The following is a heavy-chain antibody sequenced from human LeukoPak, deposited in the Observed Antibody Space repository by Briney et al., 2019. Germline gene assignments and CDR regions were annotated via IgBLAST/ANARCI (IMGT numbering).Heavy chain of an antibody. CDR1: GGSISSYY. CDR2: IYYSGST. Sequence: SETLSLTCTVSGGSISSYYWSWIRQPPGKGPEWIGYIYYSGSTNYNPSLKSRVTISVDTSKNQFSLKLSSVTAADTAVYYCAREGDSSGYNDAFDIWGQGTMVTVSS. J-gene: IGHJ3*02. D-gene: IGHD3-22*01. CDR3: AREGDSSGYNDAFDI. V-gene: IGHV4-59*01.